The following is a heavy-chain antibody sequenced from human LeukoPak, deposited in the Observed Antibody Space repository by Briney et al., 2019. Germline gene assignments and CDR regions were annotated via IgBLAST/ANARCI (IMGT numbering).Heavy chain of an antibody. CDR3: ARDIDY. CDR1: GFTYRIYA. J-gene: IGHJ4*02. Sequence: PGESLRLSCAASGFTYRIYAMSWVRQAPGKGLEWVSVIYSGGSTYYADSVKGRFTISRHNSKNTLYLQMNSLRAEDTAVYYCARDIDYWGQGTLVTVSS. CDR2: IYSGGST. V-gene: IGHV3-53*04.